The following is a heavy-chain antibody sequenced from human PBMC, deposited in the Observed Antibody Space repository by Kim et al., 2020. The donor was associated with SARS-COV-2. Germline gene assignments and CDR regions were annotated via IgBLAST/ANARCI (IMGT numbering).Heavy chain of an antibody. Sequence: GGSLRLSCAASGFTFDDYAMHWVRQAPGKGLEWVSGISWNSGSIGYADSVKGRFTISRDNAKNSLYLQMNSLRAEDTALYYCAKEEGYSSSSFDYWGQGT. J-gene: IGHJ4*02. V-gene: IGHV3-9*01. D-gene: IGHD6-13*01. CDR2: ISWNSGSI. CDR3: AKEEGYSSSSFDY. CDR1: GFTFDDYA.